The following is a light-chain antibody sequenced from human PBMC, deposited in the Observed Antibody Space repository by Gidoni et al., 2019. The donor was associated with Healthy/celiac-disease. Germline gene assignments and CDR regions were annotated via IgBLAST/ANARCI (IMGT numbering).Light chain of an antibody. CDR3: QQYNNWPPDPWT. J-gene: IGKJ1*01. CDR1: QSVSSN. CDR2: GAS. V-gene: IGKV3-15*01. Sequence: EIVMTQSPATLSVSPGERATLSCRASQSVSSNLAWYQQKPGQAPGLLIYGASTRATGIPARFSGSGSGTEFTLTISSLQSEDFAVYYCQQYNNWPPDPWTFGQGTKVEIK.